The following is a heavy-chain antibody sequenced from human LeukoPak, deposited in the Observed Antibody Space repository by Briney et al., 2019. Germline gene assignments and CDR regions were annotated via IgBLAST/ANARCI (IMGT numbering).Heavy chain of an antibody. CDR2: TSTNSHYI. CDR1: GFTFISYS. J-gene: IGHJ4*02. CDR3: ARGYYFDY. V-gene: IGHV3-21*01. Sequence: PGGSLRLSCAASGFTFISYSINWVRQAPGKGLEWVSSTSTNSHYIYYADSVKGRFTISRNNAKNSLYLQMHSLRAEDTAVYYCARGYYFDYWGQGTLVTVSS.